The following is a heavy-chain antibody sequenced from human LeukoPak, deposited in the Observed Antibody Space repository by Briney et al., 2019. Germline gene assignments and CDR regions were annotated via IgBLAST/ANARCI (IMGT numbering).Heavy chain of an antibody. CDR2: IYYSGST. CDR3: ARAQLLTTVFDY. Sequence: PSETLSLTCTVSGGSISSGDYYWSWIRQPPGKGLEWIGYIYYSGSTYYNPSLKSRVTISVDTSKNQFSLKLSSATAADTAVYYCARAQLLTTVFDYWGQGTLVTVSS. V-gene: IGHV4-30-4*08. CDR1: GGSISSGDYY. J-gene: IGHJ4*02. D-gene: IGHD4-11*01.